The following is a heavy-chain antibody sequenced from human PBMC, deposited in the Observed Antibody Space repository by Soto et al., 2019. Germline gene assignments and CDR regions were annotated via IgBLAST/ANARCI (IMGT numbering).Heavy chain of an antibody. CDR3: AHSSRGVVVAATPPRWFDP. V-gene: IGHV2-5*02. J-gene: IGHJ5*02. CDR2: IYWDDDK. D-gene: IGHD2-15*01. CDR1: GFSLSTSGVG. Sequence: QITLKESGPTLVNPTQTLTLTCTFSGFSLSTSGVGVGWIRQPPGKALEWLALIYWDDDKRYSPSLKSRLTITKDTSKNQVVLTMTNMDPVDTATYYCAHSSRGVVVAATPPRWFDPWGQGTLVTVSS.